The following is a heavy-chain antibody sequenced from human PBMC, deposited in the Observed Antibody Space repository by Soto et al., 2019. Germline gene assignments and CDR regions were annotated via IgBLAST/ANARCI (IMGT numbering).Heavy chain of an antibody. Sequence: PGGSLRLSCAASGFTFSNYSMHWVRQAPGKGLEWVAVISKDGDKKYYADSVKGRFTISRDNSKNTLYLQMNSLRAEDTAVYYCARYQRDFFDPWGQGTLVTVSS. CDR3: ARYQRDFFDP. CDR2: ISKDGDKK. CDR1: GFTFSNYS. J-gene: IGHJ5*02. D-gene: IGHD2-21*01. V-gene: IGHV3-30*14.